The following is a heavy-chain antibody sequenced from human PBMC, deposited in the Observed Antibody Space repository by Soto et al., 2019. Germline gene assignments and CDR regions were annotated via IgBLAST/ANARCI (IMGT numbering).Heavy chain of an antibody. CDR3: ARGRLGYYDSFDY. CDR1: GGTFSSYA. V-gene: IGHV1-69*06. J-gene: IGHJ4*02. CDR2: IIPIFGTA. Sequence: VASVKVSCKASGGTFSSYAISWVRQAPGQGLEWMGGIIPIFGTANYAQKFQGRVTITAVKSTSTAYMELSSLRSEDTAVYYCARGRLGYYDSFDYWGQGTLVTVSS. D-gene: IGHD3-22*01.